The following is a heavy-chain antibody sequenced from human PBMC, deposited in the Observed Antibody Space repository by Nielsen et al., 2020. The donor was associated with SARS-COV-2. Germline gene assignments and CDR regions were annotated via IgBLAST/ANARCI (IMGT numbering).Heavy chain of an antibody. CDR3: ARDYFGDYLDGFDI. V-gene: IGHV4-59*01. CDR1: GGSISRYY. Sequence: SETLSLTCTVSGGSISRYYWSWIRQAPGKGLEWIGNIHDSGTTTYTPSLKSRVTLSLDTSKNQFSLKLNSVTAADTAVYFCARDYFGDYLDGFDIWGQGTVVTVSS. CDR2: IHDSGTT. D-gene: IGHD4-17*01. J-gene: IGHJ3*02.